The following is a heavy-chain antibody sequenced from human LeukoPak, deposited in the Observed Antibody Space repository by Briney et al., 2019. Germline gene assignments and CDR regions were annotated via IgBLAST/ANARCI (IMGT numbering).Heavy chain of an antibody. CDR3: ARQDYDSSGYYSLNYFDY. D-gene: IGHD3-22*01. Sequence: SETLSLTCTVSGGSISSGSYYWSWIRQPAGKGLEWIGRIYTSGSTYYNPSLKSRVTISVDTSKNQFSLKLSSVTAADTAVYYCARQDYDSSGYYSLNYFDYWGQGTLVTVSS. CDR1: GGSISSGSYY. V-gene: IGHV4-61*02. CDR2: IYTSGST. J-gene: IGHJ4*02.